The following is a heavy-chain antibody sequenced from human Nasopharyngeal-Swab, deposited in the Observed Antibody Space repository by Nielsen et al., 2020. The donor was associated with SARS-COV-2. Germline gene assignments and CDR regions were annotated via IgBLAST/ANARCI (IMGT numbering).Heavy chain of an antibody. CDR1: GFTFSSYW. Sequence: GESLKISCAASGFTFSSYWMHWVRQAPGKGLVWVSRINGDGSSTSSADSVKGRFTISRDNAKNTLYLQMNSLRAEDTAVYYCAIIAAAGTHYWGQGTLVTVSS. V-gene: IGHV3-74*01. D-gene: IGHD6-13*01. J-gene: IGHJ4*02. CDR3: AIIAAAGTHY. CDR2: INGDGSST.